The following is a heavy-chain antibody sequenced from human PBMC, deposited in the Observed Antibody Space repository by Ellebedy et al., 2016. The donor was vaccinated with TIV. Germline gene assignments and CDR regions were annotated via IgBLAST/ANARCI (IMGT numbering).Heavy chain of an antibody. D-gene: IGHD2-15*01. CDR3: ATTGYCSGGSCYFDANFDY. Sequence: ASVKVSCKTSGYSFTSYGISWVRQAPGQGLEWMGWISGYDGETIYAQKFQGRVTMTEDTSTDTAYMELSSLRSEDTAVYYCATTGYCSGGSCYFDANFDYWGQGTLVTVSS. CDR1: GYSFTSYG. V-gene: IGHV1-18*01. CDR2: ISGYDGET. J-gene: IGHJ4*02.